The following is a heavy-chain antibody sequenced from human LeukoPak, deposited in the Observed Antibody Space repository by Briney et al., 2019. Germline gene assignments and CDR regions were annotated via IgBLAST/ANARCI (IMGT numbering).Heavy chain of an antibody. CDR1: GGSFSGYY. J-gene: IGHJ4*02. CDR3: ARKQLVPLAQSFDY. Sequence: SETLSLTCAVYGGSFSGYYWSWIRQPPGKGLEWIGEINHSGSTNYNPSLKSRVTISVDTSKNQFSLKLSSVTAADTAVYYCARKQLVPLAQSFDYWGQGTLVTVPS. CDR2: INHSGST. V-gene: IGHV4-34*01. D-gene: IGHD6-6*01.